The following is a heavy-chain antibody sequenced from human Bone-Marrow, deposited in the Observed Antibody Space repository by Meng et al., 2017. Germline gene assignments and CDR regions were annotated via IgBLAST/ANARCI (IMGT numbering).Heavy chain of an antibody. J-gene: IGHJ3*02. Sequence: GESLKISCAASGFTFSSYAMHWVRQAPGKGLEWVAVISYDGSNKYYADSVKGRFTISRDNSKNTLYLQMSSLRAEDTAVYYCARRYCSSGSCYSGAFDIWGQGTMVTVSS. CDR2: ISYDGSNK. D-gene: IGHD2-15*01. CDR3: ARRYCSSGSCYSGAFDI. CDR1: GFTFSSYA. V-gene: IGHV3-30*04.